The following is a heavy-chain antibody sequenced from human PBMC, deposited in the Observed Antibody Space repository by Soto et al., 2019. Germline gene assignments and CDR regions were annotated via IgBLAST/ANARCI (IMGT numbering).Heavy chain of an antibody. CDR3: ARDRLESWYDFWSGYYGPYYYYGMDV. D-gene: IGHD3-3*01. CDR1: GGSIISGGYY. CDR2: IYYSGST. V-gene: IGHV4-31*03. Sequence: SETLSLTCTVSGGSIISGGYYWGWIRQHPGKGMEWIGYIYYSGSTYYNPSLKSRVTISVDTSKNQFSLKLSSVTAADTAVYYCARDRLESWYDFWSGYYGPYYYYGMDVWGQGTTVTVSS. J-gene: IGHJ6*02.